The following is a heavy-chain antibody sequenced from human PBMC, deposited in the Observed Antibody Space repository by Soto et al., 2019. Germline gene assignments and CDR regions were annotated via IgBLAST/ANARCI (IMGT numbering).Heavy chain of an antibody. CDR2: IYYLGNT. CDR3: ARDSSGYRRLESFDY. CDR1: GGSISSGPSY. J-gene: IGHJ4*02. Sequence: SETLSLTCTVSGGSISSGPSYWGWIRQPPGQGLEWVGSIYYLGNTYYNSSLKSRVTISVDTSKNQFSLKLSSVTAADTAVYYCARDSSGYRRLESFDYWGQGTLVTVSS. V-gene: IGHV4-39*07. D-gene: IGHD3-22*01.